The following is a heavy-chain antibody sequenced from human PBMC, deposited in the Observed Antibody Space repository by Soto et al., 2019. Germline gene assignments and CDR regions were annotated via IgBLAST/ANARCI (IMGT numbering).Heavy chain of an antibody. Sequence: GGSLRLSCAASGFTFSSYAMGWVRQGPGKGLEWVAVVSIGGSTHYADSVRGRFTISRDDSKNTLSLQMNSLTAEDTAVYFCAKRRGAGGHFDYWGQGALVTVSS. CDR3: AKRRGAGGHFDY. CDR1: GFTFSSYA. V-gene: IGHV3-23*01. D-gene: IGHD2-15*01. J-gene: IGHJ4*02. CDR2: VSIGGST.